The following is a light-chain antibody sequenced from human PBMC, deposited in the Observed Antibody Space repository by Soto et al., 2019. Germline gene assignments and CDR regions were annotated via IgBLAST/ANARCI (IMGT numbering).Light chain of an antibody. V-gene: IGLV1-40*01. CDR3: QSYDRSLNAPV. J-gene: IGLJ3*02. CDR2: ANS. CDR1: NSNIGAGYD. Sequence: QSVLTQPPSVSGAPGQRVTISCTGSNSNIGAGYDVHWYQQLPGTAPKLLIYANSNRPSGVPDRFSGSKSGTSASLAITGLQAEDEADYYCQSYDRSLNAPVFGGGTKLTVL.